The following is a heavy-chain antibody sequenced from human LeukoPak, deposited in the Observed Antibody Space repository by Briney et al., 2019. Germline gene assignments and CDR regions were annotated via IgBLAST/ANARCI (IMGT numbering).Heavy chain of an antibody. D-gene: IGHD3-10*01. CDR3: AKAGHYGSGSYYSDY. V-gene: IGHV3-23*01. CDR1: GFTFSSYA. Sequence: GGSLRLSCAASGFTFSSYAMSWVRQAPGKGLDWVSVISYSGGTTYYADSVEGRFTISRDNSKNTLYLQMSSLRAGDTAVYYCAKAGHYGSGSYYSDYWGRGTLVTVSP. J-gene: IGHJ4*02. CDR2: ISYSGGTT.